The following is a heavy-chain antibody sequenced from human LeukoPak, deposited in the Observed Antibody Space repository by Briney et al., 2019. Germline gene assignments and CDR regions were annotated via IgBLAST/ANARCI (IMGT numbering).Heavy chain of an antibody. J-gene: IGHJ1*01. CDR2: ISSSSSYI. CDR1: GFTFSSYS. D-gene: IGHD3-10*01. Sequence: GGTLRLSCAASGFTFSSYSMNWVRQAPGKGLGWVSSISSSSSYIYYADSVKGRFTISRDNAKNSLYLQMNSLRAEDTAVYYCAKDGELFFGSQHWGQGTLVTVSS. V-gene: IGHV3-21*04. CDR3: AKDGELFFGSQH.